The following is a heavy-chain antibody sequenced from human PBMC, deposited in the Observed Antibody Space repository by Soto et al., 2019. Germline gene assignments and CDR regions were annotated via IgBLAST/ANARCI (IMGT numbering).Heavy chain of an antibody. D-gene: IGHD5-18*01. CDR3: ARDTAMAPRAYYYYYGMDV. Sequence: QVQLVQSGAEVKKPGSTVKVSCKASGGGFSSYAINWERQAPGQGLEWMGGIIPFLGTANYAQKFQDRVTITADESTRTAYMELSSLRSEDTAVYYCARDTAMAPRAYYYYYGMDVWGQGTTVTVSS. V-gene: IGHV1-69*11. CDR1: GGGFSSYA. CDR2: IIPFLGTA. J-gene: IGHJ6*02.